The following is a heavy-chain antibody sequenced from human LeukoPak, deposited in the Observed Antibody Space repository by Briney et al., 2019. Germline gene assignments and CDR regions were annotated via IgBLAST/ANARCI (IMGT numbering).Heavy chain of an antibody. CDR1: GFTFSSYA. CDR3: ARVSCSSTSCYTIDY. Sequence: PGGSLRLSCAASGFTFSSYAMSWVRQAPGKGLEWVSSISSSSSYIYYADSVKGRFTISRDNAKNSLYLQMNSLRAEDTAVYYCARVSCSSTSCYTIDYWGQGTLVTVSS. D-gene: IGHD2-2*02. V-gene: IGHV3-21*01. CDR2: ISSSSSYI. J-gene: IGHJ4*02.